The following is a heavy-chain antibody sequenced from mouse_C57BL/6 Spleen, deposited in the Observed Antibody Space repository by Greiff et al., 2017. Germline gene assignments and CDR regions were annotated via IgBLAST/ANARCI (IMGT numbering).Heavy chain of an antibody. J-gene: IGHJ4*01. CDR3: ARGGASYSTYEDYSMDY. D-gene: IGHD2-5*01. CDR2: INPSPGGT. Sequence: VQLQQSGPELVKPGASVKISCKASGYSFTGYYMNWVKQSPEKSLEWIGEINPSPGGTNYNQKFKAKATLTVDKSSSTAYMQLKSLSSEDSAVFYCARGGASYSTYEDYSMDYWGQGTSVTVSS. V-gene: IGHV1-42*01. CDR1: GYSFTGYY.